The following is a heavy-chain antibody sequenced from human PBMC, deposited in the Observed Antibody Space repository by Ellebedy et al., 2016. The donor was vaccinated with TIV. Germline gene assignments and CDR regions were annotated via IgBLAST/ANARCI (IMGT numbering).Heavy chain of an antibody. Sequence: GESLKISXAASGFTFSSYWMHWVRQVPGKGLAWVSRINRDGTATSDADSVKGRFIVSRDNAKNTLHLQMHSLTVDDTAVYYCARDPTRDFSADDSFDLWGQGTTVIVSS. D-gene: IGHD2-2*01. J-gene: IGHJ3*01. CDR3: ARDPTRDFSADDSFDL. CDR1: GFTFSSYW. CDR2: INRDGTAT. V-gene: IGHV3-74*01.